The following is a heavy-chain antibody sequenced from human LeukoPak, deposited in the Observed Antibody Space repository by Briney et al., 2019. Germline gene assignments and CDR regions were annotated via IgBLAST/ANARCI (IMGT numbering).Heavy chain of an antibody. D-gene: IGHD6-19*01. J-gene: IGHJ4*02. CDR3: GRYTTGWYVDC. CDR2: TYYRSKWYA. CDR1: GDSVSSNSAA. V-gene: IGHV6-1*01. Sequence: SQTLSLTCAISGDSVSSNSAAWNWIRQSPSRGLEWLGRTYYRSKWYADYAVSVRSRISINPDTSKNQFSLHLNAVTPEDTAAYYCGRYTTGWYVDCWGQGTLVTVSS.